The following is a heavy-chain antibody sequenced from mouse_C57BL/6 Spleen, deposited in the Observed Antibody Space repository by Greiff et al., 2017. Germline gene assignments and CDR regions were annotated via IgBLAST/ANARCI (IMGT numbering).Heavy chain of an antibody. CDR2: ISDGGSYT. CDR1: GFTFSSYA. V-gene: IGHV5-4*01. D-gene: IGHD3-3*01. Sequence: DVKLVESGGGLVKPGGSLKLSCAASGFTFSSYAMSWVRQTPEKRLEWVATISDGGSYTYYPDNVKGRFTISRDNAKNNLYLQMSHLKSEDTAMFYCARDRTGGSFDYWGQGTTLTVSS. J-gene: IGHJ2*01. CDR3: ARDRTGGSFDY.